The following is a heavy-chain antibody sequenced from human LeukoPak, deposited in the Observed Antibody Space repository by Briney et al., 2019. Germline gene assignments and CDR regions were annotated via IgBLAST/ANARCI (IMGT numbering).Heavy chain of an antibody. Sequence: GGSLRLSCAASGFTFSDYWMSWVRQAPGKGLEWVANIKQDGSEKYSVDPVKGRFTISRDNAKNSLSLQMNSLSAEDTALYYCARDRGNGFNSYFFDYWGQGTLVTVSS. J-gene: IGHJ4*02. CDR3: ARDRGNGFNSYFFDY. CDR2: IKQDGSEK. D-gene: IGHD5-24*01. V-gene: IGHV3-7*01. CDR1: GFTFSDYW.